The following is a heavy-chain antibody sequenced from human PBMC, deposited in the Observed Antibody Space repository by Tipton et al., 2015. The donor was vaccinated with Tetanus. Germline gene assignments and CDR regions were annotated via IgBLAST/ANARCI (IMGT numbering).Heavy chain of an antibody. J-gene: IGHJ4*02. CDR1: GDSISSGNYR. CDR2: IYHTGTT. V-gene: IGHV4-31*03. CDR3: ARVYYGSGSDYFDY. D-gene: IGHD3-10*01. Sequence: TLSLTCTVSGDSISSGNYRYNWIRQLPGKGLEWIGYIYHTGTTSYTLSFKSRVSISVDTSMSQFSQELNSVTAADTAVYYCARVYYGSGSDYFDYWGQGTLVTVSS.